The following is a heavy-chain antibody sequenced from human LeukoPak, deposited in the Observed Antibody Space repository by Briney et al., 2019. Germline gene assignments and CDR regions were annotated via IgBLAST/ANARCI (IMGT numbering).Heavy chain of an antibody. CDR2: TYYRSKWYN. J-gene: IGHJ3*02. CDR1: GDSVSSNSAA. V-gene: IGHV6-1*01. Sequence: SQILSLTCAISGDSVSSNSAAWNWIRQSPSRGLEWLGRTYYRSKWYNDYAVSVKSRITINPDTSKNQFSLQLNSVTPEDTAVYYCARDWYYDSSGYYHDAFDIWGQGTMVTVSS. CDR3: ARDWYYDSSGYYHDAFDI. D-gene: IGHD3-22*01.